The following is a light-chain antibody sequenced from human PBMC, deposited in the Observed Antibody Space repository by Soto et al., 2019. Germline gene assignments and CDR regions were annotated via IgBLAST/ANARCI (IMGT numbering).Light chain of an antibody. V-gene: IGLV3-21*02. CDR3: SSYSISTAYL. J-gene: IGLJ1*01. CDR1: DIGSKS. Sequence: SYELTQPPSVSVAPGQTVRVTCGGKDIGSKSVHWYQQKPGQAPVLVVYDDSDRPSGVSYRFSGSKSGNTASLTISGLQAEDEADYFCSSYSISTAYLFGTGTKLTVL. CDR2: DDS.